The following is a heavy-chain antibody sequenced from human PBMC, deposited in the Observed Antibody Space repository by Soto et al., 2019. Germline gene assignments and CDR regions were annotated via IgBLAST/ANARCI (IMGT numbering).Heavy chain of an antibody. V-gene: IGHV3-53*02. Sequence: EVQLVESGGVLIQPGGSLRLSCAASGFSVSSNYMTWVRQAPGKGLEWVSVIYSGGSTYYADSVKGRFTISRDNSKNTLYLQMNSLRAEDTAVYYCARDFGGGPLGFWGQGTLVTVSS. CDR1: GFSVSSNY. CDR3: ARDFGGGPLGF. CDR2: IYSGGST. J-gene: IGHJ4*02. D-gene: IGHD3-16*01.